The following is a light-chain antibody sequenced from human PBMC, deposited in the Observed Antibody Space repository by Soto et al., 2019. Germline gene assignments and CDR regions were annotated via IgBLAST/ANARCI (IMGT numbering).Light chain of an antibody. J-gene: IGLJ3*02. V-gene: IGLV8-61*01. CDR1: SGSVYTSYY. CDR3: VLYMGSGISV. Sequence: QPVVTQEPSFSVSPGRTVTLTCGLSSGSVYTSYYPSWYQQTPGQPPRTLIYSTNTRSSGVPDRFSGSILRNKAALTITGAQADDESDYYCVLYMGSGISVFGGGTKLTVL. CDR2: STN.